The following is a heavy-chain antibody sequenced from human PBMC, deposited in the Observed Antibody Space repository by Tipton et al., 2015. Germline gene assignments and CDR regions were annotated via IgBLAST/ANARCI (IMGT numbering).Heavy chain of an antibody. V-gene: IGHV4-38-2*01. D-gene: IGHD2-15*01. Sequence: LRLSCAVSAYSISSDYYWGWIRQPPGKGLEWIGSISHSGNTYYNPSLKSRVTMSRDTSKNQFSLKLTSVTAADTAVYYCARGGYCSGGTCDKYSGTDVWGPGTTVTVSS. CDR2: ISHSGNT. J-gene: IGHJ6*02. CDR1: AYSISSDYY. CDR3: ARGGYCSGGTCDKYSGTDV.